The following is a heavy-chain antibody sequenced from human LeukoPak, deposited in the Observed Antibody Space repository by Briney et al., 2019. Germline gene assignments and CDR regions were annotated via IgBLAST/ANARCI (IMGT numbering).Heavy chain of an antibody. CDR1: GGTLSSYA. J-gene: IGHJ6*02. D-gene: IGHD3-3*01. Sequence: SVKVSCKASGGTLSSYAISWVRQAPGQGLEWMGGIIPIFGTANYAQKFQGRVTITADESTSTAYMELSSLRSEDTAVYYCAREGFPPKISDFWSGLGPYYYYGMDVWGQGTTVTVSS. V-gene: IGHV1-69*01. CDR2: IIPIFGTA. CDR3: AREGFPPKISDFWSGLGPYYYYGMDV.